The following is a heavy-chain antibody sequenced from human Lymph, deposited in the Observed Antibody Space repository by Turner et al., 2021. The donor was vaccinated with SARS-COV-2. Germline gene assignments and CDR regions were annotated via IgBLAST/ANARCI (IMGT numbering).Heavy chain of an antibody. CDR2: IKQDGSEK. V-gene: IGHV3-7*01. CDR3: ARVEMATISFDY. Sequence: EVQLVESGGGWVQPGGSLRLSCAASGFTFSLYWMSWVRQAPGKGLEWVANIKQDGSEKYYVDSVKGRFTISRDNAKNSLYLQMNSLRAEDTAVYYCARVEMATISFDYWGQGTLVPVSS. J-gene: IGHJ4*02. CDR1: GFTFSLYW.